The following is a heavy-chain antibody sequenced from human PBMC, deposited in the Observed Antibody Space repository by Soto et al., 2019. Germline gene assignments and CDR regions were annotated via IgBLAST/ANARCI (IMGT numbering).Heavy chain of an antibody. CDR2: IDSSSTYR. Sequence: PVGSLRLSCAASGFTFSTYSMNWVRQAPGKGLEWVSAIDSSSTYRYYADSVKGRFTISRDNGKNSLYLQMNSLRAEDTAVYYCARIVGTTSGWGMDVWGQGTTVTVSS. CDR1: GFTFSTYS. CDR3: ARIVGTTSGWGMDV. J-gene: IGHJ6*02. D-gene: IGHD3-10*01. V-gene: IGHV3-21*01.